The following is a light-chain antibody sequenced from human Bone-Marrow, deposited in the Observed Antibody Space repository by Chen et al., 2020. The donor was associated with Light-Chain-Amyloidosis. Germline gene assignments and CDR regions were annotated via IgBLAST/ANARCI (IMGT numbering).Light chain of an antibody. V-gene: IGLV2-14*01. CDR1: SSYVGGDNH. Sequence: QSALTPPASVSGSPGQSITFPCTGTSSYVGGDNHVSWYQQHPDKAPKLMIYEVTNRPSWVPDRFSGSKSDNTASLTISGLQTEDEADYFCSSYTITNTLVFGSGTRVTVL. CDR2: EVT. J-gene: IGLJ1*01. CDR3: SSYTITNTLV.